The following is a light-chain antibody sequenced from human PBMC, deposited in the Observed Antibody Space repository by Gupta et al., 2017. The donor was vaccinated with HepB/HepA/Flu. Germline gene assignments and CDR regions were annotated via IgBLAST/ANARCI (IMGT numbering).Light chain of an antibody. CDR3: QQRSSWPLT. J-gene: IGKJ4*01. CDR2: GAS. V-gene: IGKV3-11*01. CDR1: QSVSIY. Sequence: EIVLTQSPATLSLSPGERATLSCRASQSVSIYLALYQQKPGQAPRLLIYGASNRATGIPASFSGTGSGTDFTLTINSLEPEDFAVYYCQQRSSWPLTFGGGTKVEIK.